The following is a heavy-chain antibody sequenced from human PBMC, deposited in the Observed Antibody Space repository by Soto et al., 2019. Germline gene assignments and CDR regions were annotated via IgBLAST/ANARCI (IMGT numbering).Heavy chain of an antibody. CDR2: IIPIFGTA. J-gene: IGHJ3*02. Sequence: VKVSCKASGCTFSSYAISWVRQAPGQGLEWMGGIIPIFGTANYAQKFQGRVTITADESTSTAYMELSSLRSEDTAVYYCARDRYCSSTSCYGGAFDIWGQGTMVTVSS. D-gene: IGHD2-2*01. CDR3: ARDRYCSSTSCYGGAFDI. V-gene: IGHV1-69*13. CDR1: GCTFSSYA.